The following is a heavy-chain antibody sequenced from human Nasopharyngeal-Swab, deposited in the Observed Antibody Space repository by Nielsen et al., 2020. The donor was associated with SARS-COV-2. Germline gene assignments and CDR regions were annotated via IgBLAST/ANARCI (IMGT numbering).Heavy chain of an antibody. CDR1: GFTFSSYA. Sequence: GGSLRPSCAASGFTFSSYAMNWVRQAPGKGLEWISYISSSGSTIYYADSVKGRFTISRDDAKNSLFLQMNSLRAEDTAVYYCASPLPLDYWGQGTLVTVSS. V-gene: IGHV3-48*03. CDR3: ASPLPLDY. J-gene: IGHJ4*02. CDR2: ISSSGSTI.